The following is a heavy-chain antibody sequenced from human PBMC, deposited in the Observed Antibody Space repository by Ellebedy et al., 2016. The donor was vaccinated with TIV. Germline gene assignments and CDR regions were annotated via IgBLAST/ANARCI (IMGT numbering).Heavy chain of an antibody. CDR2: IWYDGSNK. Sequence: GESLKISXAASGFTFSSYGMHWVRQAPGKGLEWVAVIWYDGSNKYYADSVKGRFTISRDNSKNTLYLQMNSLRAEDTAVYYCATLDGGMDVWGQGTTVTVSS. D-gene: IGHD3-9*01. J-gene: IGHJ6*02. V-gene: IGHV3-33*01. CDR3: ATLDGGMDV. CDR1: GFTFSSYG.